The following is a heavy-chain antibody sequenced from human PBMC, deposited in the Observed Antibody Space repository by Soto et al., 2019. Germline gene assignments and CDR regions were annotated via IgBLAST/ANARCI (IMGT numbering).Heavy chain of an antibody. CDR2: IWSDGSDK. CDR1: GFTFSDSG. J-gene: IGHJ4*02. V-gene: IGHV3-33*01. Sequence: QVQLVESGGGVVQPGGSLRLSCATSGFTFSDSGMHWVRQAPGKGLEWVAVIWSDGSDKSYADSVEGRFTISRDNSKNQLDLQMYGRRVEDTVVYYCVRNKLNSSSFGWGGGFDYWGQGTLVTVSS. D-gene: IGHD6-6*01. CDR3: VRNKLNSSSFGWGGGFDY.